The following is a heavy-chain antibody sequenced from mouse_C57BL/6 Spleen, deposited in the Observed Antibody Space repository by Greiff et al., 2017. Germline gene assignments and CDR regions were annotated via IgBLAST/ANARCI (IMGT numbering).Heavy chain of an antibody. CDR2: ISPGDGDT. CDR3: ARLGYGNYEDY. J-gene: IGHJ2*01. CDR1: GYAFSSSW. Sequence: QVQLQQSGPALVKPGASVKISCKASGYAFSSSWMNWVKQRPGKGLEWIGRISPGDGDTNYNGKFKGKATLTADKSSSTAYMQLSSLTSEDSAVYFCARLGYGNYEDYWGQGTTLTVAS. D-gene: IGHD2-1*01. V-gene: IGHV1-82*01.